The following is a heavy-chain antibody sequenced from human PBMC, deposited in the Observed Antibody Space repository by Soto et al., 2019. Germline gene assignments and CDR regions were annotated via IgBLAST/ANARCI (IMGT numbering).Heavy chain of an antibody. D-gene: IGHD2-21*02. Sequence: QVHLVQSGAEVKKPGASVKVSCKTSGYTFTRYGISWVRQAPGQGLEWMGWISGYDGRTNVAQKVQDRVTRTTDTATSTAYMELRSLSSDDTAVYYCAREGDVPYYYYGMDVWGQGTTVTVSS. J-gene: IGHJ6*02. CDR1: GYTFTRYG. CDR2: ISGYDGRT. V-gene: IGHV1-18*01. CDR3: AREGDVPYYYYGMDV.